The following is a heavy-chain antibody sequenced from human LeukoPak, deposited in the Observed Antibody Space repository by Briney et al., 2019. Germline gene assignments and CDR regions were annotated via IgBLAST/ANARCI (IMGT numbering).Heavy chain of an antibody. CDR3: AKDAKRGFDYSNSLDN. V-gene: IGHV3-33*06. CDR1: GFTFSHYG. CDR2: IWSDGSNR. J-gene: IGHJ4*02. D-gene: IGHD4-11*01. Sequence: PGRSLRLSCATSGFTFSHYGMHWVRQAPGKGLEWVAVIWSDGSNRYYGDAVKGRFTISRDNFQRTVYLQMNSLRAEDTAVYYCAKDAKRGFDYSNSLDNWGQGTLVTVSS.